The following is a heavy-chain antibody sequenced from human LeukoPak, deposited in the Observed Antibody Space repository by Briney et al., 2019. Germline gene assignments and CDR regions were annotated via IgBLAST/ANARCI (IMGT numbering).Heavy chain of an antibody. CDR2: ISSSGSTI. D-gene: IGHD6-6*01. CDR1: GFTFSDYY. V-gene: IGHV3-11*04. CDR3: AREYSSSSGNWFDP. Sequence: GGSLRLSCAASGFTFSDYYMSWIRQAPGKGLEWVSYISSSGSTIYYADSVKGRFTISRDNAKNSLYLQMNSLRAEDTAVYYCAREYSSSSGNWFDPWGQGTLVTVSS. J-gene: IGHJ5*02.